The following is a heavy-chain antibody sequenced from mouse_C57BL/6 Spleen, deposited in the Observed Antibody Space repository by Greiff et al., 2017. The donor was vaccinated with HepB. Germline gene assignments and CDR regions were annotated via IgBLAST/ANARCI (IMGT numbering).Heavy chain of an antibody. CDR1: GYTFTSYW. V-gene: IGHV1-64*01. D-gene: IGHD3-2*02. J-gene: IGHJ4*01. CDR2: IHPNSGST. CDR3: ARKGIFSGYDAMDY. Sequence: QVQLQQPGAELVKPGASVKLSCKASGYTFTSYWMHWVKQRPGQGLEWIGMIHPNSGSTNYNEKFKSKATLTVDKSSSTAYMQLSSLTSEDSAVYYCARKGIFSGYDAMDYWGQGTSVTVSS.